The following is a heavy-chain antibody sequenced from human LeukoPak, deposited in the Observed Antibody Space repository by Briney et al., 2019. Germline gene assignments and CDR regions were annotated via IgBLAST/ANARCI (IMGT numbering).Heavy chain of an antibody. V-gene: IGHV3-21*01. CDR1: GFTFSSYS. CDR2: ISSSSSYI. CDR3: ARASPRTARVTTGFLGWYFDL. D-gene: IGHD4-17*01. Sequence: PGGSLRLSCAASGFTFSSYSMNWVRQAPGKGLEWVSSISSSSSYIYYADSVKGRFTISRDNAKNSLYLQMNSLRAEDTAVYYCARASPRTARVTTGFLGWYFDLWGRGTLVTVSS. J-gene: IGHJ2*01.